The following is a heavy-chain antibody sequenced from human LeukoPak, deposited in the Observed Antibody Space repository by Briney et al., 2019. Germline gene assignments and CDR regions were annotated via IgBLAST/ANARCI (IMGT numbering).Heavy chain of an antibody. V-gene: IGHV4-34*01. D-gene: IGHD2-15*01. CDR3: ARGEYCSGGSCYPLDY. Sequence: SETLSLTCAVYGGSFSGYYWSWIRQPPGKGLEWIGEINHSGSTNYNPSLKSRVTISVDTSKNQFSLKLSFVTAADTAVYYCARGEYCSGGSCYPLDYWGQGTLVTVSS. CDR2: INHSGST. J-gene: IGHJ4*02. CDR1: GGSFSGYY.